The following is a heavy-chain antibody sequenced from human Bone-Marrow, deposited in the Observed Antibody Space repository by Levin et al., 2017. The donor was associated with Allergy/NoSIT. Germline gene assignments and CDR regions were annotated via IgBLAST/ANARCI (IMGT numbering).Heavy chain of an antibody. V-gene: IGHV3-74*01. Sequence: ASVKVSCAASGFTFSIYWMHWVRQAPGKGLVWVSRMKNDGSSIDYADSVKGRFIISRDNDKNTLFLQMNSLRVDDTAVYYCARDRGGWNYADYWGQGTLVTVSS. CDR3: ARDRGGWNYADY. D-gene: IGHD6-19*01. CDR2: MKNDGSSI. J-gene: IGHJ4*02. CDR1: GFTFSIYW.